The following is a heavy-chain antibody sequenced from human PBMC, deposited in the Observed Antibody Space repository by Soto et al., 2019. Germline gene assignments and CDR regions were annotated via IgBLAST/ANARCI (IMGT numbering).Heavy chain of an antibody. V-gene: IGHV1-69*12. CDR1: GGTFSTYA. D-gene: IGHD5-18*01. J-gene: IGHJ4*02. CDR2: IIPMFGTA. CDR3: ASGIQLWLRRINNGYSG. Sequence: QVQLVQSGAEVKKPESSVKVSCKAPGGTFSTYAISWVRQAPGQGLEWMGGIIPMFGTANYAQRFQDRVTITADESTNTVYMELSSLRSEHMAVYCCASGIQLWLRRINNGYSGWGQGTLVTVSS.